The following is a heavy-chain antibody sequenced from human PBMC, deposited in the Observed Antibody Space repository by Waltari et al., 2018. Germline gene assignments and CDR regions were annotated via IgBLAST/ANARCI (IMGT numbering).Heavy chain of an antibody. CDR2: IYHDGTT. J-gene: IGHJ4*02. CDR1: GYFLNTGFY. Sequence: QVQLQESGPGLLQPSETLSLTCGVSGYFLNTGFYCGLIRQSPGKGLEWIATIYHDGTTYYNPSLKSRVTISMDTSKNQFSLSLKSVTATDTAVYYCTRQVLGYCTSAACRRLESWGQGTPVTVSS. D-gene: IGHD2-2*03. V-gene: IGHV4-38-2*01. CDR3: TRQVLGYCTSAACRRLES.